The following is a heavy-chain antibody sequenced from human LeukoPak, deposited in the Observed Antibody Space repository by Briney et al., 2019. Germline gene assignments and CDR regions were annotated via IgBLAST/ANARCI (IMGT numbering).Heavy chain of an antibody. J-gene: IGHJ4*02. V-gene: IGHV1-46*01. CDR3: ARDPQTWGFGINY. D-gene: IGHD3-10*01. CDR2: INPSGGRT. Sequence: GASVKVSCKASGYTFTSYYMHSVRQAPGQGLEWMGLINPSGGRTSYAKKFQGRVTMTRDTSTSTVYMELSSLRSEDTAVYYCARDPQTWGFGINYWGQGTLVTVSS. CDR1: GYTFTSYY.